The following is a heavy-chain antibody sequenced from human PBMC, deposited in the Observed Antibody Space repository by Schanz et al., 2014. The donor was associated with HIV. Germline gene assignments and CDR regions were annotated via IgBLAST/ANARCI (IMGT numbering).Heavy chain of an antibody. CDR1: GGSFSNYA. Sequence: QVQLVQSGAEVQTSGSSVKVSCKASGGSFSNYAIIWVRQAPGQGLEWMGGIVPIFDTPKYAQKFQGRVTITADISTSTAYMELNSLRSEDTAVYYCARGGDGYTGVADRSDYWGQGTLVTVSS. V-gene: IGHV1-69*06. CDR3: ARGGDGYTGVADRSDY. CDR2: IVPIFDTP. D-gene: IGHD5-12*01. J-gene: IGHJ4*02.